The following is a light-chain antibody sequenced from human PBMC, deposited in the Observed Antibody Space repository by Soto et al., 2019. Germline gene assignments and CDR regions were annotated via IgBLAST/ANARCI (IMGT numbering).Light chain of an antibody. CDR1: SSNIGSNT. V-gene: IGLV1-44*01. CDR2: SNN. CDR3: SSSAGSNNLV. Sequence: QSVLTQPPSASGTPGQRVTISCSGSSSNIGSNTVNWYQQLPGTAPKLLIYSNNQRPSGVPDRFSGSKSGTSASLAISGLQSEDEADYYCSSSAGSNNLVFGGGTKVTVL. J-gene: IGLJ2*01.